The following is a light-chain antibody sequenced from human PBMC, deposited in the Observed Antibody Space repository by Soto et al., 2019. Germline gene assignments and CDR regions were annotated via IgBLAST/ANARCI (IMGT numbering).Light chain of an antibody. CDR2: GAS. CDR3: QQYGSATPIT. CDR1: QSVSSSY. J-gene: IGKJ5*01. Sequence: IVWTQSPGTLSVSPGERATLSCRAIQSVSSSYLAWYQQKPGQAPRLLIYGASSRATGIPDRFSGSGSGTDFTLTISRLEPEDFAVYYCQQYGSATPITFGQGTRLEIK. V-gene: IGKV3-20*01.